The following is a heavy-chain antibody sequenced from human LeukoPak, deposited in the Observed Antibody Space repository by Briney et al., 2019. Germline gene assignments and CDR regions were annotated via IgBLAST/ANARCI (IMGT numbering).Heavy chain of an antibody. J-gene: IGHJ4*02. CDR3: AKEYSGYDFDY. D-gene: IGHD5-12*01. Sequence: PGGSLRLSCAACGFTLRSYDMSWVRQAPGKGLEWVAATSGSGVNSYYADSVRGRFTISRDNSQNTLYLQMDSLRAEDTALYYCAKEYSGYDFDYWGQGTLVTVSS. CDR2: TSGSGVNS. V-gene: IGHV3-23*01. CDR1: GFTLRSYD.